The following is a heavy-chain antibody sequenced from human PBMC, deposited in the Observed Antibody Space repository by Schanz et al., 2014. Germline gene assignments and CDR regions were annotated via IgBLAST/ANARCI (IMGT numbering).Heavy chain of an antibody. CDR3: ARSNYYDNSDYYNSFDY. CDR1: GGTFSSYT. V-gene: IGHV1-69*02. Sequence: QVQLVQSGAEVKKPGSSVKVSCKASGGTFSSYTISWVRQAPGQGLEWMGRIISILGIPNYAQKFQGRVTFTADKSTSTAYMELSSLKSEDTAVYYCARSNYYDNSDYYNSFDYWGQGTLVIVSS. D-gene: IGHD3-22*01. J-gene: IGHJ4*02. CDR2: IISILGIP.